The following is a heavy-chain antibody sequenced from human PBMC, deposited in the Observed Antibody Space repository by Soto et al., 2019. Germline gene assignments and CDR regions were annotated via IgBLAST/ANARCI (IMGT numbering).Heavy chain of an antibody. V-gene: IGHV3-48*02. CDR2: INSGSNSI. CDR3: AREPPYGDYTFDI. D-gene: IGHD4-17*01. J-gene: IGHJ3*02. CDR1: GFTFSSYS. Sequence: EVQLVESGGGLVQPGGSLRLSCASFGFTFSSYSMNWVRQAPGKGLEWVSYINSGSNSIPYADSVKGRFTISRDNVKNSVYLQMNSLRDEDTAVYYCAREPPYGDYTFDILGQGTSVTVSS.